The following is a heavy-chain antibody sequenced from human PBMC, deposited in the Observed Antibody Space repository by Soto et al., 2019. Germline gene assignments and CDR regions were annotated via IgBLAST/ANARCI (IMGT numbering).Heavy chain of an antibody. CDR1: GVSITSTDW. Sequence: QVQLQESGPGLVKPSETLSLSCAVSGVSITSTDWWSWVRQPPGKGLQWIGEVSLGGGANYNPSLKSRVTISVDNSKNQFSLTLNSVIAADTAVYFCAGSTADTTLKASSFWGQGTLVTVSS. CDR3: AGSTADTTLKASSF. CDR2: VSLGGGA. D-gene: IGHD4-4*01. V-gene: IGHV4-4*02. J-gene: IGHJ4*02.